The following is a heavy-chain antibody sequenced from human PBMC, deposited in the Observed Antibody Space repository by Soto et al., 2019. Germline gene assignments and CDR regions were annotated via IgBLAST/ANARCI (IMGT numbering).Heavy chain of an antibody. V-gene: IGHV4-4*07. D-gene: IGHD3-9*01. J-gene: IGHJ4*02. Sequence: HVQLRASGPGLVRPSETLSLTCSVSGDTMIGFYWNWFRQLAGKGLEWIGRVYSDGSTNYNPSLQSRLTMSVDTSKQEFSLSLSSVTAADTAVYYCTRDDANYNILTDLGGYFDDWSQGTLVTVSS. CDR1: GDTMIGFY. CDR2: VYSDGST. CDR3: TRDDANYNILTDLGGYFDD.